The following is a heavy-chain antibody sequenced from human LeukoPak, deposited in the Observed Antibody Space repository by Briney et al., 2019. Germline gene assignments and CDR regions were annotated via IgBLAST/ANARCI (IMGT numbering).Heavy chain of an antibody. V-gene: IGHV3-23*01. J-gene: IGHJ4*02. CDR3: AKSGGYSYVWAFDY. D-gene: IGHD5-18*01. CDR2: ISGSGGST. Sequence: QPGGSLRLSCAASGFTFSSYAMGWVRQAPGKGLEWVSAISGSGGSTYYADSVKGRFTISRDNSKNTLYLQMNSLRAEDTAVYYCAKSGGYSYVWAFDYWGQGTLVTVSS. CDR1: GFTFSSYA.